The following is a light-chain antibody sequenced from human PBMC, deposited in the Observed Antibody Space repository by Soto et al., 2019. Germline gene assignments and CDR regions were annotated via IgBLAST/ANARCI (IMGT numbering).Light chain of an antibody. CDR2: AAS. J-gene: IGKJ3*01. CDR1: QSISNY. CDR3: QQSYTTLFT. Sequence: DIQMTQSPSSLSASVGDSVTITCQASQSISNYLNWYQQKPGKAPKLLIYAASSLQSGVPSRFSGSGSGTDFTLTISSLQPEDFATYSCQQSYTTLFTFGPGTNVDIK. V-gene: IGKV1-39*01.